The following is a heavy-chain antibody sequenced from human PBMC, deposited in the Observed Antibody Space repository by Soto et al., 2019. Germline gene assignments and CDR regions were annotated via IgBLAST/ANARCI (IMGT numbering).Heavy chain of an antibody. J-gene: IGHJ5*02. CDR1: GGTFSSYA. CDR3: ARGCGGDCYSPVHNWFDP. CDR2: IIPIFGTA. D-gene: IGHD2-21*02. V-gene: IGHV1-69*05. Sequence: ASVKVSCKASGGTFSSYAISWVRQAPGQGLEWMEGIIPIFGTANYAQKFQGRVTITTDESTSTAYMELSSLRSEDTAVYYCARGCGGDCYSPVHNWFDPWGQGTLVTVSS.